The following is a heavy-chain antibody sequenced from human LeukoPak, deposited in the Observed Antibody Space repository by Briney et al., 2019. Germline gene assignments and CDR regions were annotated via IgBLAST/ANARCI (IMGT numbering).Heavy chain of an antibody. D-gene: IGHD6-19*01. CDR2: FYYCGVT. CDR1: VGSLSIYD. V-gene: IGHV4-59*08. Sequence: SETLSLSCMLSVGSLSIYDWSWIRQPPGRGLGWVGYFYYCGVTNYNPSLKRRVSTSLDTFQRPFSLKLSSVSAADRAVYYCARHSSHWYIDYWGQGPLVTVSS. CDR3: ARHSSHWYIDY. J-gene: IGHJ4*02.